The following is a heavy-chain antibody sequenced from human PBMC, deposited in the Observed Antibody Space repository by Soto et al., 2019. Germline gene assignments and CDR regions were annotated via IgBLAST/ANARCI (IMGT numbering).Heavy chain of an antibody. V-gene: IGHV4-59*08. J-gene: IGHJ6*03. D-gene: IGHD2-8*01. CDR1: GGSISSYY. Sequence: SETLSLTCTVSGGSISSYYWSWIRQPPGKGLEWIGYIYYSGSTNYNPSLKSRVTISVDTSKNQFSLKLSSVTAADTAVYYCARHVSAGWSTYYMDVWGKGTTVIVSS. CDR3: ARHVSAGWSTYYMDV. CDR2: IYYSGST.